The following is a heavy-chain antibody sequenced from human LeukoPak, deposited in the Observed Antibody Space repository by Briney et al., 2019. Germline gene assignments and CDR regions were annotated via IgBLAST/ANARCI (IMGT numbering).Heavy chain of an antibody. CDR3: ARDADYYDSSGYEGYDY. Sequence: GGSLRLSCAASGFTFSSYGMHWVRQAPGKGLEWVAVISYDGSNEYYADSVKGRFTISRDNSKNTLYLQMNSLRAEDTAVYYCARDADYYDSSGYEGYDYWGQGTLVTVSS. D-gene: IGHD3-22*01. J-gene: IGHJ4*02. CDR1: GFTFSSYG. V-gene: IGHV3-30*03. CDR2: ISYDGSNE.